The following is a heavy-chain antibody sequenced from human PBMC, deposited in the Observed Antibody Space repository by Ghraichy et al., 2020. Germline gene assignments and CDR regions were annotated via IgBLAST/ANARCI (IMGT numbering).Heavy chain of an antibody. V-gene: IGHV4-39*01. CDR1: GGSISSSSYY. D-gene: IGHD3-10*01. CDR3: ARLASIGYGSGSYGRFDP. CDR2: IYYSGST. J-gene: IGHJ5*02. Sequence: SQTLSLTCTVSGGSISSSSYYWGWIRQPPGKGLEWIGSIYYSGSTYYNPSLKSRVTISVDTSKNQFSLKLSSVTAADTAVYYCARLASIGYGSGSYGRFDPWGQGTLVTVSS.